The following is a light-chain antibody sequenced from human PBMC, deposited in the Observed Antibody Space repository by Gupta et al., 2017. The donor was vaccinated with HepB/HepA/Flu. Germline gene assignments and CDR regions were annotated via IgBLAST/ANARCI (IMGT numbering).Light chain of an antibody. Sequence: DIQMTQSPSSLSASVGDRVTITCRASQSISSYLNWYQQKPGKAPKLLIYAASSLQSGVPSRFSGSGSGTDLTLTISSLQPEDFATYYCQQGYSTPPWTFGQGPKVESK. CDR3: QQGYSTPPWT. CDR2: AAS. V-gene: IGKV1-39*01. J-gene: IGKJ1*01. CDR1: QSISSY.